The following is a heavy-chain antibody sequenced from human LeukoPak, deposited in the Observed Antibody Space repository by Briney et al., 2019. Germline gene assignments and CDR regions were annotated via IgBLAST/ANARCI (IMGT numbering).Heavy chain of an antibody. Sequence: GGSLRLSCAASGFNFSSYWMHGVRQAPGRGLVWVSRINSDGSSTSYADSVKRRFTISKDNAKNTLYLQMNSLRAEDTAVYYCASGYYDSSGYYFWSLLLYDYWGEGTLVTVSS. D-gene: IGHD3-22*01. V-gene: IGHV3-74*01. CDR1: GFNFSSYW. CDR3: ASGYYDSSGYYFWSLLLYDY. J-gene: IGHJ4*02. CDR2: INSDGSST.